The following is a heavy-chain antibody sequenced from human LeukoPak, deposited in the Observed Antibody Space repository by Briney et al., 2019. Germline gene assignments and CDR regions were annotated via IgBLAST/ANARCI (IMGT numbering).Heavy chain of an antibody. V-gene: IGHV3-30-3*01. CDR2: ISYDGSNK. Sequence: PGRSLRLSCAASGFTFSSYAMHWVRQAPGKGLEWVAVISYDGSNKYYADSVKGRFTISRDNSKNTLYLQMNSLRAEDTAVYYCAKVGGLQLGWYFDLWGRGTLVTVSS. D-gene: IGHD5-24*01. CDR1: GFTFSSYA. CDR3: AKVGGLQLGWYFDL. J-gene: IGHJ2*01.